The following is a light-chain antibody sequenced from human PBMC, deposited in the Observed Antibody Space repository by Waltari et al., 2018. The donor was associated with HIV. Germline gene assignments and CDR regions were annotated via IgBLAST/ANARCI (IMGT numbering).Light chain of an antibody. Sequence: ENVLTQSPATLSLSPGERATLSCRASQNVSSYLAWYQQKPGQAPRLPIYGASNRATGIPARFSGSGSGTDFTLTINSLEPEDFAVYYCQQRSNWPPRYSFGQGTKLEIK. CDR3: QQRSNWPPRYS. CDR2: GAS. V-gene: IGKV3-11*01. CDR1: QNVSSY. J-gene: IGKJ2*03.